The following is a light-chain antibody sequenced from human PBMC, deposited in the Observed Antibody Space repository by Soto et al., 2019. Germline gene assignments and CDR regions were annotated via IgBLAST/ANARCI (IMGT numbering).Light chain of an antibody. J-gene: IGLJ3*02. V-gene: IGLV2-11*01. Sequence: QSALTQPRSVSGSPGQSVTISCTGTSSDVGGYDYVSWFQHHPGKVPKLMIYDVTKRPSGVPDRFSASKSGNTASLTISGLQAEDEADYSCCSYGGYFWVLGGGTKLTVL. CDR1: SSDVGGYDY. CDR2: DVT. CDR3: CSYGGYFWV.